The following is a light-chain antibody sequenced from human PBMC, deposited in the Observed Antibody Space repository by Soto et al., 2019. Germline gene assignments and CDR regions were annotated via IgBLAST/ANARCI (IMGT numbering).Light chain of an antibody. CDR2: DIR. Sequence: QSALTQPASVSGSPGQSITISCTGTSSDIGGYNYLSWYQQHPGMAPQLLIYDIRKRPSGVSDRFSGSKSGNTSSLTISGLQAEDEADYYCSSYSSPNKYVFGTWNKLTVL. J-gene: IGLJ1*01. CDR1: SSDIGGYNY. V-gene: IGLV2-14*03. CDR3: SSYSSPNKYV.